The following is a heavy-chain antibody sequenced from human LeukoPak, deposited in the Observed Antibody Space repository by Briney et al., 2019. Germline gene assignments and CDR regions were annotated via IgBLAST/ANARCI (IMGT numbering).Heavy chain of an antibody. D-gene: IGHD6-19*01. Sequence: PGGSLRLSCAASGFTFSSYAMHWVRQAPGKGLEWVAVISYDGSNKYYADSVKGRFTISRDNSKNTLYLQMNSLRAEDTAVYYCARDVESRLGLLDPWGQGTLVTVSS. J-gene: IGHJ5*02. CDR1: GFTFSSYA. V-gene: IGHV3-30-3*01. CDR2: ISYDGSNK. CDR3: ARDVESRLGLLDP.